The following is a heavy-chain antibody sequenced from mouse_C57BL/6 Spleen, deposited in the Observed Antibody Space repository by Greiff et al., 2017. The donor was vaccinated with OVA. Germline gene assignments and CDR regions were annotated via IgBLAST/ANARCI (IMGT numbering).Heavy chain of an antibody. Sequence: EVKLVESGGGLVKPGGSLKLSCAASGFTFSDYGMHWVRQAPEKGLEWVAYISSGSSTIYYADTVKGRFTISRDNAKNTLFLQMTSLRSEDTAMYYCARPHYYGSSPAWFACWGQGTLVTVSA. CDR3: ARPHYYGSSPAWFAC. J-gene: IGHJ3*01. CDR1: GFTFSDYG. CDR2: ISSGSSTI. V-gene: IGHV5-17*01. D-gene: IGHD1-1*01.